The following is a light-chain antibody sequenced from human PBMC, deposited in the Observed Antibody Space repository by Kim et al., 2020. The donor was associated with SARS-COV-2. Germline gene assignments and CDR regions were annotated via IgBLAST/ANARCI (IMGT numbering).Light chain of an antibody. J-gene: IGKJ4*01. Sequence: VSPGERATLSCRASQSVSSNLAWYQQKPGQAPRLLIYGASTRATGIPARFSGSGSGTEFTLTISSLQSEAFAVDYCQQYNNWPPLTFGGGTKVDIK. CDR3: QQYNNWPPLT. CDR1: QSVSSN. CDR2: GAS. V-gene: IGKV3-15*01.